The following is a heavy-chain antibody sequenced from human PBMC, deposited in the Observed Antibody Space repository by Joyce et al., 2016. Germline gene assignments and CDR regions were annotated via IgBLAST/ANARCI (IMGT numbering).Heavy chain of an antibody. CDR1: GKSLIGLP. CDR2: FHPEDGDT. J-gene: IGHJ5*02. CDR3: AISSVHGWGVWVS. D-gene: IGHD3-16*01. Sequence: QVQLAQSGPEVKKPGASVKVSCKVSGKSLIGLPMHWVRHFPGKGLEWLGGFHPEDGDTMYAENLPGRVTMTEDTSTDTGYMELNSLTFEDTAVYYCAISSVHGWGVWVSWGQGTLVTVSS. V-gene: IGHV1-24*01.